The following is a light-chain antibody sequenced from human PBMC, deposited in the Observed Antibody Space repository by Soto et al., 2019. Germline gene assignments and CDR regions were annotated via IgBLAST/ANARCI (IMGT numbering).Light chain of an antibody. CDR2: SAS. J-gene: IGKJ4*01. Sequence: DIQMTQSPSSVSASVGDRVTITCRASQPISTWLAWYQQRPGRAPKLLIYSASSLQSGVPSRFSGSGSGTDFTLTISSLQPEDFATHYCQQAKSFPITFGGGTKVEIK. CDR1: QPISTW. CDR3: QQAKSFPIT. V-gene: IGKV1-12*01.